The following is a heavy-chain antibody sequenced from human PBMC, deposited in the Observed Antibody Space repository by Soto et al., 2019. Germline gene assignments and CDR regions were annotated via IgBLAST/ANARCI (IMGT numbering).Heavy chain of an antibody. D-gene: IGHD1-1*01. Sequence: QVQVVESGGGVVQPGRALRLSCAASGFTFESYGMHWVRQDPGKGLEWVAVISYDGSQTYYGDSVKGRFSISRDNSKNILSLQMNSLRGDDSAVYYCARDSRPLDQYYYYGMDVWGQGTTVTVSS. J-gene: IGHJ6*02. CDR3: ARDSRPLDQYYYYGMDV. CDR2: ISYDGSQT. CDR1: GFTFESYG. V-gene: IGHV3-30*03.